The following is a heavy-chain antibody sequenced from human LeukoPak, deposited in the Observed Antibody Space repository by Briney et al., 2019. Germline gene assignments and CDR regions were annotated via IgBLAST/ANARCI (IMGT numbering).Heavy chain of an antibody. D-gene: IGHD3-3*01. CDR3: AKTLYYDFDGGHYFDY. CDR1: GFTFSSYA. CDR2: ISGSGGTT. Sequence: GGSLRLSCAASGFTFSSYAMSWVRQAPGKGLEWVSAISGSGGTTYYADSVKGRFTISRDNSKNTLYLQMNSLRAEDTAVYYCAKTLYYDFDGGHYFDYWGQGTLVTVSS. V-gene: IGHV3-23*01. J-gene: IGHJ4*02.